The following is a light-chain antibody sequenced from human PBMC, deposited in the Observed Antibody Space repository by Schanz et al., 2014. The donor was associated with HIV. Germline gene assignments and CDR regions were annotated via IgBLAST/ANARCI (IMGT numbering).Light chain of an antibody. CDR1: QSVTNYF. CDR2: GAT. V-gene: IGKV3-20*01. J-gene: IGKJ1*01. Sequence: EIVLTQSPGTLSLSPGERATLSCRASQSVTNYFLAWYQQKPGQAPRLLIYGATNRATGIPDRFSGSGSGTDFTLTVSRLEPEDFAVYFCQHYDSSPLAFGQGTKVEIK. CDR3: QHYDSSPLA.